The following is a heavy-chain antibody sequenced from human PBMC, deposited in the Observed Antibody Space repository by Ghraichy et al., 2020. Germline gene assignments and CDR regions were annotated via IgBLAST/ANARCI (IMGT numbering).Heavy chain of an antibody. V-gene: IGHV3-23*01. CDR1: GFTFSSYA. D-gene: IGHD1-26*01. CDR3: EKRSGSYLLDP. CDR2: ISGSGSST. J-gene: IGHJ5*02. Sequence: GESLNISCAASGFTFSSYAMSWVRQAPGKGLEWVSVISGSGSSTYYADSVKGRFTISRDNSKNTMYLQMNSLRAEDTAVYYCEKRSGSYLLDPWGQGTLVTVSS.